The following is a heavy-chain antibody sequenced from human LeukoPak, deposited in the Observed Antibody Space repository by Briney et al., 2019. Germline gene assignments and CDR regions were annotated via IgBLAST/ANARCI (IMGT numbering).Heavy chain of an antibody. CDR1: GYTFTSYG. CDR2: ISAYNGNT. CDR3: ARAWRRIAARGPAWYNWFDP. D-gene: IGHD6-6*01. J-gene: IGHJ5*02. V-gene: IGHV1-18*01. Sequence: ASVNVSCKASGYTFTSYGISWVRQAPGQGLEWMGWISAYNGNTNYAQKLQGRVTMTTDTSTRTAYMELRSLRSDDTAVYYCARAWRRIAARGPAWYNWFDPWGQGTLVTVSS.